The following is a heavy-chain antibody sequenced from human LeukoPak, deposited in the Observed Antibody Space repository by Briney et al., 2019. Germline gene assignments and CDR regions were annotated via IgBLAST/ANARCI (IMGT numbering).Heavy chain of an antibody. D-gene: IGHD6-13*01. CDR1: GGSISSSSYY. Sequence: SETLSLTCTVSGGSISSSSYYWGWIRPPPGKGLEWTGSIYYSGSTYYNPSLKSRVTISVDTSKNQFSLKLSSVTAADTAVYYCARLGPAAISYFDYWGQGTLVTVSS. V-gene: IGHV4-39*01. CDR2: IYYSGST. J-gene: IGHJ4*02. CDR3: ARLGPAAISYFDY.